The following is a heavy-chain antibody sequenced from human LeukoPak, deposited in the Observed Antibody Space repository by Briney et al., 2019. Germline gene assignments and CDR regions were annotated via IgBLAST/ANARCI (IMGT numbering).Heavy chain of an antibody. CDR2: ISPGGGST. CDR1: GSPFARSY. CDR3: ARSGFRPRNDAFDI. J-gene: IGHJ3*02. V-gene: IGHV1-46*01. Sequence: ASRKPCCKASGSPFARSYMHCVPQAPGQGLEWRGIISPGGGSTSYAQKFQGRVTMTRNRSTSTVYMELSSLRSEDTAVYYGARSGFRPRNDAFDIWGQGTMVTVSS. D-gene: IGHD3-10*01.